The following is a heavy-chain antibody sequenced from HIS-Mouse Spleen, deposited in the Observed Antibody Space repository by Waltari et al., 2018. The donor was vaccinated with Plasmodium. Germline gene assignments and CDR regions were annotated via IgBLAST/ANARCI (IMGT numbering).Heavy chain of an antibody. Sequence: EVQLVESGGGLIQPGGSLRLSCAASGFPVSSNYRSWVRQAPGKGLEWVSVIYSGGSTYYADSVKGRFTISRDNSKNTLYLQMNSLRAEDTAVYYCARGMKSSSSAFDIWGQGTMVTVSS. D-gene: IGHD6-6*01. V-gene: IGHV3-53*01. CDR1: GFPVSSNY. CDR2: IYSGGST. J-gene: IGHJ3*02. CDR3: ARGMKSSSSAFDI.